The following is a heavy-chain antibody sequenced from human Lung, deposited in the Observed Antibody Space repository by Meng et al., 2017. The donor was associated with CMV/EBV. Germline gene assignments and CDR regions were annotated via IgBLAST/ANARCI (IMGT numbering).Heavy chain of an antibody. Sequence: CTVFGGFISPYYWSWIRQPPGKGLEWIGYIYYSGGNNYNPTLKSRATISVDTTKNQFSLKLTSVTAADTAVYYCARHYCGINVCYTDWFDPWGQGTXVTVSS. J-gene: IGHJ5*02. CDR2: IYYSGGN. CDR1: GGFISPYY. V-gene: IGHV4-59*01. CDR3: ARHYCGINVCYTDWFDP. D-gene: IGHD2-2*02.